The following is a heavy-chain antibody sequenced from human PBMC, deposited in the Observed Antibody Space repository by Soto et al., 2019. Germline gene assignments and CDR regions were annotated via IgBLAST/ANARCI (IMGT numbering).Heavy chain of an antibody. CDR2: ISAYNGNT. V-gene: IGHV1-18*01. CDR1: GYTFTSYG. J-gene: IGHJ4*02. D-gene: IGHD3-22*01. CDR3: ARGVSAFSDSSGYYQSLFDY. Sequence: GASVKVSCKASGYTFTSYGISWVRQAPGQGLEWMGWISAYNGNTNYAQKLQGRVTMTTDTSTSTAYMELRSLRSDDTAVYYCARGVSAFSDSSGYYQSLFDYWGQGTLVTV.